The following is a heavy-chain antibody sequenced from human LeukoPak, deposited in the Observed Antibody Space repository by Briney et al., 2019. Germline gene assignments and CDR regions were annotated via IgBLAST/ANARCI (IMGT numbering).Heavy chain of an antibody. CDR2: SIPIFGTA. J-gene: IGHJ4*02. CDR1: GGTFSSYA. Sequence: GASVKVSCKASGGTFSSYAISWVRQAPGQGLEWMGGSIPIFGTANYAQKFQGRVTITTDESTSTAYMELSSLRSEDTAVYYCAREIAVAGRYYFDYWGQGTLATVSS. V-gene: IGHV1-69*05. D-gene: IGHD6-19*01. CDR3: AREIAVAGRYYFDY.